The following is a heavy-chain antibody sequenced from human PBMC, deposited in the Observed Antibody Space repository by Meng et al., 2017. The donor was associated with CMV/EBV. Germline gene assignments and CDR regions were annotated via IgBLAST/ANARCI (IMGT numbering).Heavy chain of an antibody. V-gene: IGHV4-39*07. J-gene: IGHJ4*02. CDR1: CSSISSSCYY. D-gene: IGHD6-19*01. CDR2: IYYSWST. Sequence: CHRLVKPSTTLAPACTDTCSSISSSCYYGGWIRQPPGKGLEWIGSIYYSWSTYYNPSLKSRVTISVDTSKNQFSLKLSSVTAADTAVYYCARDSAVAGVVDYWGQGTLVTVSS. CDR3: ARDSAVAGVVDY.